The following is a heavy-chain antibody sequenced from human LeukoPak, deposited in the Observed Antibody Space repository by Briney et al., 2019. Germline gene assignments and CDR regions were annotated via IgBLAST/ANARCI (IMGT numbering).Heavy chain of an antibody. J-gene: IGHJ4*02. V-gene: IGHV3-23*01. CDR1: GFTFSSYA. CDR2: ISGSGGST. D-gene: IGHD3-9*01. Sequence: GGSLRLSCAASGFTFSSYAMSWVRQAPGKGLEWVSAISGSGGSTYYADSVKGRFTISRDNSKNTLYLQMNSLRAEDTAVYYCAKADDILTGDDYYFDYWGQGTLVTVSS. CDR3: AKADDILTGDDYYFDY.